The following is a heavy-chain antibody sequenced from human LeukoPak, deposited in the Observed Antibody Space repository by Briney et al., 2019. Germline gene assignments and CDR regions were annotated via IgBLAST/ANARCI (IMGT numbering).Heavy chain of an antibody. CDR3: ASPPGGDGYYYDSSGHSRYDY. J-gene: IGHJ4*02. CDR1: GGTFSSYA. CDR2: IIPIFGTA. D-gene: IGHD3-22*01. V-gene: IGHV1-69*05. Sequence: ASVKVSCKXSGGTFSSYAISWVLQAPGQGLEWMGWIIPIFGTANYAQKFQGRVTITTDESTSTAYMELSSPRSEDTAVYYCASPPGGDGYYYDSSGHSRYDYWGQGTLVTVSS.